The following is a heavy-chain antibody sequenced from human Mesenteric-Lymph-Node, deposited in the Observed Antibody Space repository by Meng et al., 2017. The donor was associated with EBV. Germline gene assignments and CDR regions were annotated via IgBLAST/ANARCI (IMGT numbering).Heavy chain of an antibody. V-gene: IGHV4-4*02. CDR3: ARKDGNGWWYFDL. CDR1: GGSNTSSTW. CDR2: IYDGGFN. Sequence: HGVGTRSRTLSLTWPVMGGSNTSSTWWTLSLQSPGKGFELIGEIYDGGFNNYNPSPKSRVTISLDKSKNQFSMKLTSVTAADTAVYYCARKDGNGWWYFDLWGRGTLVTVSS. J-gene: IGHJ2*01. D-gene: IGHD6-19*01.